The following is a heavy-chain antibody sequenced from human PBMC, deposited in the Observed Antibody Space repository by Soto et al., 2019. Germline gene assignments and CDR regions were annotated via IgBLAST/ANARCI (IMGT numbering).Heavy chain of an antibody. Sequence: HPGGSLRLSCAASGFTFSSYAMSWVRQAPGKGLEWVSAISGSGGSTYYADSVKGRFTISRDNSKNTLYLQMNSLRAEDTAVYYCANKLCSSTSCYLISSWSQPARDYWGQGTLVTVSS. D-gene: IGHD2-2*01. V-gene: IGHV3-23*01. CDR1: GFTFSSYA. CDR2: ISGSGGST. CDR3: ANKLCSSTSCYLISSWSQPARDY. J-gene: IGHJ4*02.